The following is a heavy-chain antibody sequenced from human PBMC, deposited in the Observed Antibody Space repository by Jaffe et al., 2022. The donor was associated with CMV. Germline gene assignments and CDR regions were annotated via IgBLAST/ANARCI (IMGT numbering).Heavy chain of an antibody. CDR2: ISSNGGST. CDR3: VKDGVNDFWSGYPAEYYYYYYMDV. V-gene: IGHV3-64D*06. J-gene: IGHJ6*03. D-gene: IGHD3-3*01. CDR1: GFTFSSYA. Sequence: EVQLVESGGGLVQPGGSLRLSCSASGFTFSSYAMHWVRQAPGKGLEYVSAISSNGGSTYYADSVKGRFTISRDNSKNTLYLQMSSLRAEDTAVYYCVKDGVNDFWSGYPAEYYYYYYMDVWGKGTTVTVSS.